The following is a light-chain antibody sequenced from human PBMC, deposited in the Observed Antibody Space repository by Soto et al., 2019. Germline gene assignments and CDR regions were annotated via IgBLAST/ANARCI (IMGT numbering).Light chain of an antibody. J-gene: IGLJ1*01. CDR1: SSDVGAYIY. CDR2: EVT. CDR3: CSYTSTRTYV. Sequence: QSALNQPASVSGSPGQSITISCTGTSSDVGAYIYVSWYQHHPGKAPKVMIYEVTNRPSGVSDRFSGSKSGNTASLTISGLQAEDEADYYCCSYTSTRTYVFGTGTKVTVL. V-gene: IGLV2-14*01.